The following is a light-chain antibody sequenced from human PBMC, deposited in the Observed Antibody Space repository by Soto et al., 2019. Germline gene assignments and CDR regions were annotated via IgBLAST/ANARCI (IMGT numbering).Light chain of an antibody. CDR3: QSYGV. V-gene: IGLV6-57*04. CDR1: SGSIASNY. CDR2: GDN. J-gene: IGLJ3*02. Sequence: NFMLTQPHSVSESPGKTVTISCTRSSGSIASNYVQWYQQRPGSAPATIIYGDNLRPSGVPDRFSGSIDISSNSVSLTISGLKTEDEADYYCQSYGVFGGRTQLTVL.